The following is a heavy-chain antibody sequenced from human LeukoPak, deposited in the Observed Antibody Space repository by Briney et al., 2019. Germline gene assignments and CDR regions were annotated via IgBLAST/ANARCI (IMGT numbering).Heavy chain of an antibody. CDR2: IYYSGST. J-gene: IGHJ4*02. D-gene: IGHD6-13*01. CDR3: ARGDSSSWHLDY. Sequence: TSQTLSLTCTVSGGSISSGGYYWSWIRQHPGKGLEWIGYIYYSGSTYYNPSLKSRVTISVDTSKNQFSLKLSSVTAADTAVYYCARGDSSSWHLDYWGQGTLVTVSS. CDR1: GGSISSGGYY. V-gene: IGHV4-31*03.